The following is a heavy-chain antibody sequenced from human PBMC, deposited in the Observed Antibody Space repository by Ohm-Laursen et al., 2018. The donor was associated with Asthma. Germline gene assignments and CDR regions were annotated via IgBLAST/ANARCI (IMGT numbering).Heavy chain of an antibody. CDR1: GYSFTGYY. V-gene: IGHV1-2*06. CDR3: ARVQGNGY. CDR2: INPSSGGT. D-gene: IGHD2-8*01. J-gene: IGHJ4*01. Sequence: GASVKVSCKVSGYSFTGYYMDWVRQAPGQGLEWMGRINPSSGGTNYAQKFQDRVTMTRDTSISTAYMELHRLKSDDTAVYYCARVQGNGYWGQGTLVTVSS.